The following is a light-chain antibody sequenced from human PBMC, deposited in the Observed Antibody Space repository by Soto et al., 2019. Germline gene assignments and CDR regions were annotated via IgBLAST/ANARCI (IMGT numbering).Light chain of an antibody. V-gene: IGKV1-9*01. Sequence: DIQLTQSPSFLSASVGDRVTITCRASQGISGYLAWYQQEPGKAPKLLIYALSTLQSGVPSRFSGSGSGTEFTLTIISLQPEDFATYYCQQLNTYPLTFGGGTKVEIK. CDR1: QGISGY. CDR2: ALS. CDR3: QQLNTYPLT. J-gene: IGKJ4*01.